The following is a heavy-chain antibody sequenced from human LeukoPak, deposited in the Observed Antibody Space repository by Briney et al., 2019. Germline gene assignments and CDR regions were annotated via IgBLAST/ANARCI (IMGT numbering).Heavy chain of an antibody. CDR3: ARGRYSDFWSGYYRWDNWFDP. CDR2: INHSGST. CDR1: GGSFSGYY. J-gene: IGHJ5*02. Sequence: SETLSLTCAVYGGSFSGYYWSWIRQPPGKGLEWIGEINHSGSTNYNPSLKSRVTISVDTSKNQFSLKLSSVTAADTAVYYCARGRYSDFWSGYYRWDNWFDPWGQGTLVTVSS. D-gene: IGHD3-3*01. V-gene: IGHV4-34*01.